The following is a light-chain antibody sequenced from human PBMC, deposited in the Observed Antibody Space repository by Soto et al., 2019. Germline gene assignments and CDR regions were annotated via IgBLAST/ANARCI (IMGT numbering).Light chain of an antibody. CDR1: QSISDS. CDR2: EAS. V-gene: IGKV1-5*03. CDR3: QQYNGYWT. J-gene: IGKJ1*01. Sequence: DIQMTQSPSTLPASVGDRVTITCRASQSISDSLAWYQQKPGKAPKLLIYEASSLKSGVPSRFSGSRSGTEYTLTSSSLQPDDFATYYCQQYNGYWTFGQGTKVEIK.